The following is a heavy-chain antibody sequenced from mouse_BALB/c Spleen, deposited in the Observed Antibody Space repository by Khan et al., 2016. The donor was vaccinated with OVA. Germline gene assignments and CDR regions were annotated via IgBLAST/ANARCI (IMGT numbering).Heavy chain of an antibody. CDR1: GYTFTSYY. V-gene: IGHV1S81*02. CDR3: TRSGRAAFAY. Sequence: QVQLQQPGAELVKPGASVKLSCKASGYTFTSYYMYWVRQSPGQGLEWIGGINASDGGTNFNEKLKSKSTLTVDKASSKSYMQLSSLTSEDSAVYYCTRSGRAAFAYWGQGTLVTVSA. D-gene: IGHD3-1*01. CDR2: INASDGGT. J-gene: IGHJ3*01.